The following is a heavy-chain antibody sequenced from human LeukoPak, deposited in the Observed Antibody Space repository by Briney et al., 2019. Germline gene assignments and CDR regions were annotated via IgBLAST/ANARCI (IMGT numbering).Heavy chain of an antibody. CDR2: INHSGST. CDR3: ARGIFVVVVAARERYFDY. V-gene: IGHV4-34*01. CDR1: GGSFSGYY. Sequence: SETLSLTCAVYGGSFSGYYWSWIRQPPGKGLEWIGEINHSGSTNYNPSLKSRVTISVDTSKNQFSLKLGSVTAADTAVYYCARGIFVVVVAARERYFDYWGQGTLVTVSS. J-gene: IGHJ4*02. D-gene: IGHD2-15*01.